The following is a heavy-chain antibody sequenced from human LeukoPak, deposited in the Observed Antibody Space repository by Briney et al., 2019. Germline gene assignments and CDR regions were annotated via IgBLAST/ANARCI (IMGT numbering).Heavy chain of an antibody. CDR3: ARERPASYYDFWSGYYLDY. Sequence: PGGSLRLSCAASGSTFGSYAMHWVRQAPGKGLEWVAVISYDGSNKYYADSVKGRFTISRDNSKNTLYLQMNSLRAEDTAVYYCARERPASYYDFWSGYYLDYWGQGTLVTVSS. CDR2: ISYDGSNK. CDR1: GSTFGSYA. D-gene: IGHD3-3*01. J-gene: IGHJ4*02. V-gene: IGHV3-30-3*01.